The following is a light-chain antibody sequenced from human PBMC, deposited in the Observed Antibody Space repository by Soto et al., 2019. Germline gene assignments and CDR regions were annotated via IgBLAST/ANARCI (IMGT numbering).Light chain of an antibody. J-gene: IGLJ3*02. CDR3: ISYAGSNNLV. V-gene: IGLV2-8*01. Sequence: QSVLTQPPSASGSPGQSVTISCTGTSSDVSGYNYVSWYQQHPGKAPKLMIYEVSKRPSGVPDRFSGSKSGNTASLTVSGLQDEDEVDYYCISYAGSNNLVFGGGTKLTVL. CDR2: EVS. CDR1: SSDVSGYNY.